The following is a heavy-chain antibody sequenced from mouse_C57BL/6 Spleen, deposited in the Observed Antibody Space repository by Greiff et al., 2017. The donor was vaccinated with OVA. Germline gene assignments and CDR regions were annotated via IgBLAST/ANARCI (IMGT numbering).Heavy chain of an antibody. V-gene: IGHV5-17*01. CDR1: GFTFSDYG. Sequence: EVKLVESGGGLVKPGGSLKLSCAASGFTFSDYGMHWVRQAPEKGLEWVAYISSGSSTIYYADTVKGRFTISRDNAKNTLFLQMTSLRSEDTAMYYCARTGGLRRGWFAYWGQGTLVTVSA. J-gene: IGHJ3*01. CDR2: ISSGSSTI. CDR3: ARTGGLRRGWFAY. D-gene: IGHD2-4*01.